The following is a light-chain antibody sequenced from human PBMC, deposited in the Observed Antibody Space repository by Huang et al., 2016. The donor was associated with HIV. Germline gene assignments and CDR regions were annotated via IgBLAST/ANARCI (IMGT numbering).Light chain of an antibody. CDR3: QQYGSSPVT. J-gene: IGKJ3*01. CDR2: GAS. CDR1: QSVSSSY. V-gene: IGKV3-20*01. Sequence: ELVLTQSPGPLSLSPGERATLSCRASQSVSSSYLAWDQQKPGQAPKLLIYGASSRATGIPDRFSGSGSGTDFTLTISRLEPEDVAVYYCQQYGSSPVTFGPGTKVDIK.